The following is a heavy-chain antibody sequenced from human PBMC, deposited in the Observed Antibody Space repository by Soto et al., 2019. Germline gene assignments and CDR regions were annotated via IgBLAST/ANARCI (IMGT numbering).Heavy chain of an antibody. CDR3: VRARLSGPPTRFAY. CDR1: GGCVSSGSYY. J-gene: IGHJ1*01. V-gene: IGHV4-61*01. Sequence: SKTLSLTCTVSGGCVSSGSYYWSWIRQPPGKGLEWIGYIYYSGSTNYNPSLKSRVTISVDTSKNQFSLKLSSVTAADTAVYYCVRARLSGPPTRFAYWAQGTPVLVSS. D-gene: IGHD2-15*01. CDR2: IYYSGST.